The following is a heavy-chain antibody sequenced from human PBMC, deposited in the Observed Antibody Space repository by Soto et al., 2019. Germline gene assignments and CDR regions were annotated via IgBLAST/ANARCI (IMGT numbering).Heavy chain of an antibody. D-gene: IGHD3-22*01. CDR1: GFTFSSYA. J-gene: IGHJ4*02. Sequence: EVQLLESGGGLVQPGGSLRLSCAASGFTFSSYAMNWVRQAPGKGLEWVSAISGSAATTHFADSVKGRFTSSRDNSKNTLYLQMNSLRAEDTAVYYCARDRSYYDSSGSYSPPYWGQGTLVTVSS. V-gene: IGHV3-23*01. CDR3: ARDRSYYDSSGSYSPPY. CDR2: ISGSAATT.